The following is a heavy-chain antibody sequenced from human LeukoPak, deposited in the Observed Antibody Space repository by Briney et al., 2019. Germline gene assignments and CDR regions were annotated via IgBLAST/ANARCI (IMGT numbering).Heavy chain of an antibody. V-gene: IGHV1-69*13. J-gene: IGHJ2*01. CDR1: GGTFSSSA. D-gene: IGHD3-22*01. CDR3: ARDRGSSGHRAWYFDL. Sequence: ASVKVSCKASGGTFSSSAISWVRQAPGQGLEWMGGIIPIFGTANYAQKFQGRVTITADESTSTAYMELSSLRSEGTAVYYCARDRGSSGHRAWYFDLWGRGTLVTVSS. CDR2: IIPIFGTA.